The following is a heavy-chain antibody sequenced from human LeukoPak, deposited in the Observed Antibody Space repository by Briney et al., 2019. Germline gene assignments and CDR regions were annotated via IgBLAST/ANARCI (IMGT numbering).Heavy chain of an antibody. CDR2: ISSSSSYI. D-gene: IGHD4-23*01. V-gene: IGHV3-21*01. Sequence: GGSLRLSCAASGFTFSSYSMNWVRQAPGKGLEWVSSISSSSSYIHYADSVKGRFTISRDNAKSSLYLQMNSLRAEDTAVYYCARDPDYGGNPGYFQHWGQGTLVTVSS. CDR3: ARDPDYGGNPGYFQH. CDR1: GFTFSSYS. J-gene: IGHJ1*01.